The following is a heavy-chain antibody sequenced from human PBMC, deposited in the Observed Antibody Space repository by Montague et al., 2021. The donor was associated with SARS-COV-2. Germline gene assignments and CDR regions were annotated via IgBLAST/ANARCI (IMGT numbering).Heavy chain of an antibody. Sequence: SLRLSCSASGFSLKTSGMTWVRQAPGKVLEWVSSIWTTCTNMVYXDSVKGRFTISRDTSENTLYLQMNSLRAEDTAMYFCTMAPNGALGGFDPWVQGTQVTVTS. CDR3: TMAPNGALGGFDP. CDR2: IWTTCTNM. CDR1: GFSLKTSG. J-gene: IGHJ5*02. D-gene: IGHD5-24*01. V-gene: IGHV3-23*05.